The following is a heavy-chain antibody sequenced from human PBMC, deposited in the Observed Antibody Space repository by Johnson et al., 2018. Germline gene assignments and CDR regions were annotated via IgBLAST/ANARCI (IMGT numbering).Heavy chain of an antibody. CDR1: GGTFSSYA. CDR3: SRDLSFWTTVTTDRNYGMDV. Sequence: QVQLVESGAEVKKPGSSVKVSCKASGGTFSSYAISWVRQAPGQGLEWMGGIIPIFGTANYALKFQGRVTITADESTSTAYMELSSLRSEDTAVYYCSRDLSFWTTVTTDRNYGMDVWGQGTTVTVSS. D-gene: IGHD4-17*01. V-gene: IGHV1-69*01. CDR2: IIPIFGTA. J-gene: IGHJ6*02.